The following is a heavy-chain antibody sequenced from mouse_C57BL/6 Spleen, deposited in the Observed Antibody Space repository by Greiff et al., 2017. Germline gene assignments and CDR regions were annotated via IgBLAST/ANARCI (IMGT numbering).Heavy chain of an antibody. Sequence: EVQGVESGGGLVKPGGSLKLSCAASGFTFSSYAMSWVRQTPEKRLGWVATISHGGSYTYYPDNVKGRFTIYRDNAKNHLYLQMSHLKSEDTAMYYCARFYGSSYWYFDVWGTGTTVTVSS. CDR2: ISHGGSYT. CDR1: GFTFSSYA. D-gene: IGHD1-1*01. J-gene: IGHJ1*03. CDR3: ARFYGSSYWYFDV. V-gene: IGHV5-4*01.